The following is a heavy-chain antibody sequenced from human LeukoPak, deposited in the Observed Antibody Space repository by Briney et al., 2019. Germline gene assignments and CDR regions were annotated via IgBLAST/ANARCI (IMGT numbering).Heavy chain of an antibody. V-gene: IGHV3-23*01. CDR1: GFTFNSYA. D-gene: IGHD2-2*01. J-gene: IGHJ4*02. CDR3: AKDSDGWVVLRVFDY. CDR2: ISGSGGST. Sequence: QPGGSLRLSCAASGFTFNSYAMSWVRQAPGKGLEWVSAISGSGGSTYYADSVKGRFTISRDNSKNTLYLQMNSLRAEDTAVYYCAKDSDGWVVLRVFDYWGQGTLVTVSS.